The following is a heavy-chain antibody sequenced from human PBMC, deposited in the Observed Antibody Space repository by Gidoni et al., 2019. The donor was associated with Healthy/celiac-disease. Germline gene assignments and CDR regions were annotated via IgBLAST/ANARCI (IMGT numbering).Heavy chain of an antibody. CDR1: GYTCTSYG. Sequence: QVQLVQSGAEVKKPGASVKVSCKASGYTCTSYGLSWVRQAPGQGLEWMGWISASNGTTNYAQKLQGRVTMTTDTSTSTAYMELSSLSSDDTAVYYCARDRHSSASCWFDPWGQGTLVTVSS. CDR2: ISASNGTT. CDR3: ARDRHSSASCWFDP. V-gene: IGHV1-18*01. J-gene: IGHJ5*02. D-gene: IGHD6-6*01.